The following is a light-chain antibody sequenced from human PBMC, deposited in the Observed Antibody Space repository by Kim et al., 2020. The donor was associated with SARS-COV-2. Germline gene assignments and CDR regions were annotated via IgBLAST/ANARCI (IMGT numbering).Light chain of an antibody. CDR1: QSLLHSNGYNY. Sequence: DIVMTQSPLSLPVTPGEPASISCRSSQSLLHSNGYNYLDWYLQKPGQSPQLLIYLGSNRASGVPDRFSGSGSGTDFTLKISRVEGEDVGVYYCMQALQNPYTFGQGTELEIK. J-gene: IGKJ2*01. CDR2: LGS. V-gene: IGKV2-28*01. CDR3: MQALQNPYT.